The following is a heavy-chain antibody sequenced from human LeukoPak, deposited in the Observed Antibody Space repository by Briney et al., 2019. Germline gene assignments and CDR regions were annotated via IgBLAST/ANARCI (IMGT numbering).Heavy chain of an antibody. CDR2: ITSSSSNM. D-gene: IGHD4-17*01. CDR3: ARGPYGDYVDAFDI. V-gene: IGHV3-48*01. Sequence: GGSLRLSCAASGFTFSTYTMNWVRQAPGKGLEWVSYITSSSSNMYYADSVKGRFTISRDNAKNSLFLQMSSLRAEDTALYYCARGPYGDYVDAFDIWGQGTMVTVSS. J-gene: IGHJ3*02. CDR1: GFTFSTYT.